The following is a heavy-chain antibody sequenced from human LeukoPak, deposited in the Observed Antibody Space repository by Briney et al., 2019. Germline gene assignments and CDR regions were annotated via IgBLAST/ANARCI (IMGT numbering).Heavy chain of an antibody. CDR1: GGSFSGYY. V-gene: IGHV4-34*01. J-gene: IGHJ4*02. CDR2: INHSGST. Sequence: SETLSLTCAVYGGSFSGYYWSWIRQPPGKGLEWIGEINHSGSTNYNPSLKSRVTISVDTSKNQFSLKLSSVTAADTAVYYCAYTAMALPTSWSDWGQGTLVTVSS. CDR3: AYTAMALPTSWSD. D-gene: IGHD5-18*01.